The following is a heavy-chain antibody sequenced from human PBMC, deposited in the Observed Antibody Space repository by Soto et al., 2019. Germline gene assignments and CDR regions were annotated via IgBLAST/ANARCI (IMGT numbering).Heavy chain of an antibody. CDR1: GFSFSDYY. Sequence: QVQLVESGGGLVKPGGSLRLSCAASGFSFSDYYMSWIRQAPGKGLEWVSLISTSGSSTDYADSVKGRFTISRDNAKNTLSLQMNSLRAEDTAVYYCANLAKNYYHYMDVWGKGTTVTVS. D-gene: IGHD1-26*01. CDR3: ANLAKNYYHYMDV. J-gene: IGHJ6*03. V-gene: IGHV3-11*01. CDR2: ISTSGSST.